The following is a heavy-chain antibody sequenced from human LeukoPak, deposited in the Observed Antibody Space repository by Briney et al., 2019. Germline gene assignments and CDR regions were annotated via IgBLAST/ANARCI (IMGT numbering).Heavy chain of an antibody. CDR2: ISTLGST. V-gene: IGHV4-61*09. D-gene: IGHD1-26*01. CDR1: GVYITNGLYF. CDR3: ARVAQYLVGASSTAFFEY. J-gene: IGHJ4*02. Sequence: PSETLSLTCTVSGVYITNGLYFWNWIRQPAGKGLEWIGHISTLGSTNYNPSLKSRVSMSVDTSNYHFSLKLSFVTAADTAIYYCARVAQYLVGASSTAFFEYWGQGTLVTVSS.